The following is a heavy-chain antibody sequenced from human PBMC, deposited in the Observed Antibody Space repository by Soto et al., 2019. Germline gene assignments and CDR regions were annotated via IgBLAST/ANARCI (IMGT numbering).Heavy chain of an antibody. J-gene: IGHJ4*02. CDR2: INHSGST. CDR1: GGSFSGYY. V-gene: IGHV4-34*01. D-gene: IGHD2-2*01. Sequence: PSETLSLTCAVYGGSFSGYYWSWIRQPPGKGLEWIGEINHSGSTNYNPSLKSRVTISVDTSKNQFSLKLSSVTAADTAVYYCGGSTGPFDYWGQGTLVTVSS. CDR3: GGSTGPFDY.